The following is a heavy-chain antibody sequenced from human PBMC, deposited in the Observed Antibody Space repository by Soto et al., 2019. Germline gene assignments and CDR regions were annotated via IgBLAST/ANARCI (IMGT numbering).Heavy chain of an antibody. CDR2: INPSGGST. J-gene: IGHJ4*02. CDR1: GYTFTSYY. D-gene: IGHD5-18*01. V-gene: IGHV1-46*01. Sequence: ASVKVSCKASGYTFTSYYMHWVRQAPGQGLEWMGIINPSGGSTSYAQKFQGRVTMTRDTSTSTVYVELSSLRSEDTAVYYCARDAFSASGGGYSYGYWEYYFDYWGQGTLVTVSS. CDR3: ARDAFSASGGGYSYGYWEYYFDY.